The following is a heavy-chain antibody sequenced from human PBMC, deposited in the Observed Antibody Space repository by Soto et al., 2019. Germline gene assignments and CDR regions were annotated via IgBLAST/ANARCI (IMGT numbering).Heavy chain of an antibody. V-gene: IGHV1-69*05. J-gene: IGHJ6*02. D-gene: IGHD1-1*01. CDR3: ARDKDRLQLGGNYSYILDV. CDR2: IMPVFPTP. Sequence: QVQLVQSGAEVKKPGSSVKVSCKASGGTFSTSAISWVRQAPGQGLEWVGGIMPVFPTPDYAQSFQGRVTXTXDXXTSTAHLELTRLRADDTAVYYCARDKDRLQLGGNYSYILDVWGQGTAITVSS. CDR1: GGTFSTSA.